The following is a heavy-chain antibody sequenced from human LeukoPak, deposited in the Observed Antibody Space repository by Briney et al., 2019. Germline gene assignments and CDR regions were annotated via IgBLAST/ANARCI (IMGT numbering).Heavy chain of an antibody. CDR2: ISYDGSNK. CDR3: ARGRYDSSGYSDY. D-gene: IGHD3-22*01. J-gene: IGHJ4*02. CDR1: GFTFSSYA. V-gene: IGHV3-30*04. Sequence: PRGSLRLSCAASGFTFSSYAMHWVRQAPGKGLEWVAVISYDGSNKYYADSVKGRFTISRDNSKNTLYLQMNSLRAEDTAVYYCARGRYDSSGYSDYWGQGTLVTVSS.